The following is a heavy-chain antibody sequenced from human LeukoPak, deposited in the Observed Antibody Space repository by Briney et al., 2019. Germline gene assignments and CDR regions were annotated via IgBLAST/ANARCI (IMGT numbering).Heavy chain of an antibody. J-gene: IGHJ4*02. CDR2: IDTNAGNP. CDR3: ARYYYDSRGYPQFDY. CDR1: GYTFTSYT. Sequence: GASVKVSCKASGYTFTSYTMHWVRQAPGQGLEWMGWIDTNAGNPTYAQGFTGRFVFSLDTSVTTAYLQISSLKAEDTAVYCCARYYYDSRGYPQFDYWGQGTLVTVSS. V-gene: IGHV7-4-1*02. D-gene: IGHD3-22*01.